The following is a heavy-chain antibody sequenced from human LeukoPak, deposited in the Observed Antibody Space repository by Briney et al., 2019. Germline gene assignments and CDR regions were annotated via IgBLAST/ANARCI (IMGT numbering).Heavy chain of an antibody. V-gene: IGHV4-59*12. D-gene: IGHD3-10*01. CDR2: IYYSGSI. J-gene: IGHJ6*03. CDR3: ARRQLIRGRDYYYMDV. CDR1: GGSISSYY. Sequence: PSETLSLTCTVSGGSISSYYWSWIRQPPGKGLEWIGYIYYSGSINYNPSLKSRVIISVDSSKKQFSLKLNSVTAADTAVYYCARRQLIRGRDYYYMDVWGNGTTVTVSS.